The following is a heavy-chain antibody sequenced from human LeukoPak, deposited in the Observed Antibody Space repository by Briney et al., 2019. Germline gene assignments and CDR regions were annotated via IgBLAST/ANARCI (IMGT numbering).Heavy chain of an antibody. CDR1: GYTLTELS. CDR3: ATYYGSGKDINPSDAFDI. CDR2: FDPEDGET. J-gene: IGHJ3*02. Sequence: ASVKVSCKVSGYTLTELSMHWVRQAPGKGLEWMGGFDPEDGETIYAQKFQGRVTMTEDTSTDTAYMELSSLRSEDTAVYYCATYYGSGKDINPSDAFDIWGQGTMVTVSS. V-gene: IGHV1-24*01. D-gene: IGHD3-10*01.